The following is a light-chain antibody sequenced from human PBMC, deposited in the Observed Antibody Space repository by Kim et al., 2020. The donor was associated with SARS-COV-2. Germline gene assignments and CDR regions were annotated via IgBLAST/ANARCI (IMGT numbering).Light chain of an antibody. J-gene: IGLJ2*01. Sequence: QKVTISCSGSTSNIGTNYVSWYQQLPGKAPKLLIYDSNERPSGIPDRFSASKSGTSATLGITGLQTGDEAVYYCGTWDSSLSAGVFGGGTQLTVL. CDR3: GTWDSSLSAGV. CDR2: DSN. V-gene: IGLV1-51*01. CDR1: TSNIGTNY.